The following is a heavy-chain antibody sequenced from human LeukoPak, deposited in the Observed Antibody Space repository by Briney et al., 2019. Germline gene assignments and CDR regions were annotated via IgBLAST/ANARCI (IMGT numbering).Heavy chain of an antibody. V-gene: IGHV4-30-2*01. Sequence: TSETLSLTCAVSGGSISSGGYSWSWIRQPPGKGLEWIGYIYHSGSTYYNPSLKSRVTISVDTSKNQFSLKLSSVTAADTAVYYCARVRSFTPPHDYGDYVGDYWGQGTLVTVSS. J-gene: IGHJ4*02. CDR3: ARVRSFTPPHDYGDYVGDY. CDR1: GGSISSGGYS. D-gene: IGHD4-17*01. CDR2: IYHSGST.